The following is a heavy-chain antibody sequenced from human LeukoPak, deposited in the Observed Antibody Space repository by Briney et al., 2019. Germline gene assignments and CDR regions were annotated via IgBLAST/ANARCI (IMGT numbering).Heavy chain of an antibody. V-gene: IGHV3-7*01. Sequence: PGGSLRLSCTASGFTFSDYWMTWVRQAPGKGPEWVANIKQDGSQRYYVDSVRGRFTISRDNAKNSLFLQMNGLRAEDTAGYYCARRGGSSSRRSPIGYWGQGTLVTVSS. CDR2: IKQDGSQR. CDR1: GFTFSDYW. J-gene: IGHJ4*02. D-gene: IGHD6-6*01. CDR3: ARRGGSSSRRSPIGY.